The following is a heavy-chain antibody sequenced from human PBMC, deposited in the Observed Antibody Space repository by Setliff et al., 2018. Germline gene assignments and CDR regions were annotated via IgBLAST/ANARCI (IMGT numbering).Heavy chain of an antibody. V-gene: IGHV4-61*02. Sequence: SETLSLTCTVSGGSISSSSYYWSWIRQSAGKGLEWIGRIYASGSTEYNPSLGSRVTISVDTSRNQFSLQLSSVTSADTAIYYCTKGRVGLAARAGYWGQGTQVTVSS. CDR2: IYASGST. CDR3: TKGRVGLAARAGY. J-gene: IGHJ4*02. CDR1: GGSISSSSYY. D-gene: IGHD1-26*01.